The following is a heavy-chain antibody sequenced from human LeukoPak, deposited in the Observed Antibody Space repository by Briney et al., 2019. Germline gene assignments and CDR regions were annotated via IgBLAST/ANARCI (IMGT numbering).Heavy chain of an antibody. V-gene: IGHV7-4-1*02. CDR1: GYTFTSYG. CDR2: INTNTGNP. J-gene: IGHJ3*02. CDR3: ARGGYSSSCCDAFDI. Sequence: ASVKVSCKASGYTFTSYGISWVRQAPGQGLEWMGWINTNTGNPTYAQGFTGRFVFSLDTPVSTVYLQISSLKAEDTAVYYCARGGYSSSCCDAFDIWGQGTMVTVSS. D-gene: IGHD6-13*01.